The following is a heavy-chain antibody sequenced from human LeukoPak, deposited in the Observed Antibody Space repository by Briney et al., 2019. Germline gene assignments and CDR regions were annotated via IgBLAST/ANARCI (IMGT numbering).Heavy chain of an antibody. CDR3: AREGYSNYYFDY. Sequence: ETLSLTCAVYGGSFSGYYWSWVRQAPGKGLEWVSAINSVSSYIDYADSLKGRFTISRDNAKNSLYLQMNSLRVEDTAVYYCAREGYSNYYFDYWGQGTLVTVSS. CDR1: GGSFSGYY. D-gene: IGHD4-11*01. J-gene: IGHJ4*02. V-gene: IGHV3-21*01. CDR2: INSVSSYI.